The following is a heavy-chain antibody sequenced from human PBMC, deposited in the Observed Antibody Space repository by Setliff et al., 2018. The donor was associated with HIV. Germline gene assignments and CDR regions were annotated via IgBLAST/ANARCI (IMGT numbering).Heavy chain of an antibody. Sequence: ASVKVSCKASGDTFSTYAITWVRQAPGQGLEWMGWISAYNGNTNYAQRFQGIVTMTTDTSTSTAYMELRSLRSDDTAVYSCARDSCSSTSCPNWFDPWGQGTLVTVSS. CDR3: ARDSCSSTSCPNWFDP. J-gene: IGHJ5*02. V-gene: IGHV1-18*01. CDR1: GDTFSTYA. D-gene: IGHD2-2*01. CDR2: ISAYNGNT.